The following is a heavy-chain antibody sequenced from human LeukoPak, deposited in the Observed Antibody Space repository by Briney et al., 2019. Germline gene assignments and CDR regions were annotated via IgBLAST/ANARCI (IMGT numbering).Heavy chain of an antibody. D-gene: IGHD3-3*01. CDR2: IYYSGST. J-gene: IGHJ4*02. CDR3: ARASDFWSGYSFDY. V-gene: IGHV4-59*11. CDR1: GGSISGHY. Sequence: SETLSLTCTVSGGSISGHYWSWIRQPPGKGLEWIGYIYYSGSTNYNPSLKSRVTISVDTSKNQFSLKLSSVTAADTAVYYCARASDFWSGYSFDYWGQGTLVTVSS.